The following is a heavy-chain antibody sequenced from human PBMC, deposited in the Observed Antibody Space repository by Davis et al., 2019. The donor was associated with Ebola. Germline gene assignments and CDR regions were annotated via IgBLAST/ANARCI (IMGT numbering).Heavy chain of an antibody. D-gene: IGHD3-10*01. CDR1: GYTFTRHY. V-gene: IGHV1-46*01. CDR2: INPSGGST. CDR3: ARDHLFGELYY. Sequence: ASVTVSCKASGYTFTRHYMHWVRQAPGQGLEWMGIINPSGGSTSYAQKFQGRVNMTRDTSTSTVYRELSSLRSEDTAVYYCARDHLFGELYYWGQGTLVTVSS. J-gene: IGHJ4*02.